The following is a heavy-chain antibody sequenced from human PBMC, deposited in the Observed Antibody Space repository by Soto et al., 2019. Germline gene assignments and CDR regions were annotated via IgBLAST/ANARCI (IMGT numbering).Heavy chain of an antibody. Sequence: GSLRLSCAASGFTFSSYSMNWVRQAPGKGLEWVSSISSSSSYIYYADSVKGRFTISRDNAKNSLYLQMNSLRAEDTAVYYCAREKDSSSWYAFDYWGQGTLVTVSS. CDR1: GFTFSSYS. CDR2: ISSSSSYI. J-gene: IGHJ4*02. V-gene: IGHV3-21*03. D-gene: IGHD6-13*01. CDR3: AREKDSSSWYAFDY.